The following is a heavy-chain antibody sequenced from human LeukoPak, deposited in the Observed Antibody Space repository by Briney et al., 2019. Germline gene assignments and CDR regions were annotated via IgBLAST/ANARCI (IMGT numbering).Heavy chain of an antibody. J-gene: IGHJ5*02. CDR2: IYYSGST. CDR1: GGAISSHY. V-gene: IGHV4-59*08. CDR3: ARHVLATGGTNWFDP. Sequence: SETLSLTCTVSGGAISSHYWSWIRQPPGKGLEWIGYIYYSGSTNNPSLKSRVTISVNTSKKQFSLKLSSVTAADTAVYYCARHVLATGGTNWFDPWGQGTLVTVSS. D-gene: IGHD1/OR15-1a*01.